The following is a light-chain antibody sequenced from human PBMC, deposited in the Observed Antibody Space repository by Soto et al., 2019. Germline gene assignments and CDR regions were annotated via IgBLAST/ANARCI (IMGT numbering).Light chain of an antibody. CDR3: QCYDNSPLLT. CDR2: GAS. J-gene: IGKJ5*01. V-gene: IGKV3-20*01. CDR1: QSVSSN. Sequence: DIVMTQSPLSLPVTPGEPSSISCRASQSVSSNLAWYQQKPGQAPRLLIYGASTRATGIPDRFSGSGSGTDFTLTISRLEPEDFAVYYCQCYDNSPLLTFGQGTRLEIK.